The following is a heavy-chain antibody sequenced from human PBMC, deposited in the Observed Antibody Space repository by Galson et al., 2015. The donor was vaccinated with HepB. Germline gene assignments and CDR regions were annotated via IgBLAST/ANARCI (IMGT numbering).Heavy chain of an antibody. CDR1: GFTFSSYA. CDR3: AKLGYCFRATCLGYFDY. D-gene: IGHD2-15*01. V-gene: IGHV3-23*01. J-gene: IGHJ4*02. CDR2: VSESGGST. Sequence: SLRLSCAASGFTFSSYAMSWVRQAPGKGLEWVSAVSESGGSTYYADSVKGRFTISRDNSKNTLRLQMNSLRAEDTAVYYCAKLGYCFRATCLGYFDYWGQGTLVTVSS.